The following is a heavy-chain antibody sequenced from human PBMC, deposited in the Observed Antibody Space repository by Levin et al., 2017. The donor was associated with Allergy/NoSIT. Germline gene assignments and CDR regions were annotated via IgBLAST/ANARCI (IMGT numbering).Heavy chain of an antibody. V-gene: IGHV3-33*01. D-gene: IGHD5-18*01. CDR1: GFTFSSYG. J-gene: IGHJ4*02. CDR2: IWYDGSNK. CDR3: AREAERGGDRTWIQRFSYKYYFDY. Sequence: GESLKISCAASGFTFSSYGMHWVRQAPGKGLEWVAVIWYDGSNKYYADSVKGRFTISRDNSKNTLYLQMNSLRAEDTAVYYCAREAERGGDRTWIQRFSYKYYFDYWGQGTLVTVSS.